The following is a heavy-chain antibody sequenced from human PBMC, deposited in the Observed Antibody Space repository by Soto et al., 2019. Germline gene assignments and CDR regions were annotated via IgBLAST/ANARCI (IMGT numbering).Heavy chain of an antibody. J-gene: IGHJ4*02. D-gene: IGHD6-6*01. CDR2: IWYDGSNK. Sequence: GGSLRLSCAASGFTFSSYGMHWVRQAPGKGLEWVAVIWYDGSNKYYADSVKGRFTISRDNSKNTLYLQMNSLRAEDTAVYYCARAYSSSPTPGYWGQGTLVTVSS. CDR3: ARAYSSSPTPGY. CDR1: GFTFSSYG. V-gene: IGHV3-33*01.